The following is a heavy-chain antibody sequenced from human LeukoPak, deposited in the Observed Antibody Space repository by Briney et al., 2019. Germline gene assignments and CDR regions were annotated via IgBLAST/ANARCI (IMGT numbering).Heavy chain of an antibody. CDR2: ISGTGSNI. CDR3: ARLTRGFTPLP. Sequence: PGGSLRLSCAASGFSFSSFEMNWVRQAPGKGLEWVSYISGTGSNIYYADSVKGRFTISRDNGKNSLFLQMSGLRDEDTGVYYCARLTRGFTPLPWGQGTLVIVSS. J-gene: IGHJ5*02. CDR1: GFSFSSFE. D-gene: IGHD7-27*01. V-gene: IGHV3-48*03.